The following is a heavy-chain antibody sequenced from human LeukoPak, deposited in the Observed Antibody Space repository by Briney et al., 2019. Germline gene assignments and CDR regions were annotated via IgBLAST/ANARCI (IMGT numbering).Heavy chain of an antibody. D-gene: IGHD6-13*01. Sequence: GGSLRLSCAASGFTFSSYAMSWVRQAPGKGLEWVSAISGSGGSTYYADSVKGRFTISRDNSKNTLYLQMNSLRAEDTAVYYCAKDLGPGYSSTWYRGWFDPWGQGTLVTVSS. CDR1: GFTFSSYA. CDR3: AKDLGPGYSSTWYRGWFDP. V-gene: IGHV3-23*01. J-gene: IGHJ5*02. CDR2: ISGSGGST.